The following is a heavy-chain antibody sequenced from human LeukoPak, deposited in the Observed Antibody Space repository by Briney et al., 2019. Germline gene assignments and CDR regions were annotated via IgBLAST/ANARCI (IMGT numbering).Heavy chain of an antibody. J-gene: IGHJ4*02. V-gene: IGHV1-69*05. CDR3: ARDYDSSGYYYLYYFDY. CDR2: IIPTFGTA. D-gene: IGHD3-22*01. CDR1: GGTFSSYA. Sequence: SVKVSCKASGGTFSSYAISWVRQAPGQGLEWMGRIIPTFGTANYAQKFQGRVTITTDESTSTAYMELSSLRSEDTAVYYCARDYDSSGYYYLYYFDYWGQGTLVTVSS.